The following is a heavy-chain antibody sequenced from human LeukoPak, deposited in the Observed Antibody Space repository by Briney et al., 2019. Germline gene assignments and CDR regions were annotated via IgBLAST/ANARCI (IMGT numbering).Heavy chain of an antibody. Sequence: GGSLRLSCAASGFTFSSYGMHWVRQAPDKGLEWVSFIRYDGSNKYYADSVKGRFTVSRDNSKNTLYLQINSLRAEDTAVFYCARYGSGNNDWYFDLWGRGTLVTVSS. CDR2: IRYDGSNK. D-gene: IGHD3-10*01. V-gene: IGHV3-30*02. CDR3: ARYGSGNNDWYFDL. J-gene: IGHJ2*01. CDR1: GFTFSSYG.